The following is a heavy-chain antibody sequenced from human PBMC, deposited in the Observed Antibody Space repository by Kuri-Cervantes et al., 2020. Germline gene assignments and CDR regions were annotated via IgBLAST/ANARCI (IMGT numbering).Heavy chain of an antibody. CDR3: ARGLVRLRPLRYFDY. Sequence: SETLSLTCTVSGGSISSYYWSWIRQPPGKGLEWIGYIYYSGSTNYNPSLKSRVTISVDTSKNQFSLKLSSMTAADTAVYYCARGLVRLRPLRYFDYWGQGTLVTVSS. D-gene: IGHD6-25*01. V-gene: IGHV4-59*12. CDR2: IYYSGST. J-gene: IGHJ4*02. CDR1: GGSISSYY.